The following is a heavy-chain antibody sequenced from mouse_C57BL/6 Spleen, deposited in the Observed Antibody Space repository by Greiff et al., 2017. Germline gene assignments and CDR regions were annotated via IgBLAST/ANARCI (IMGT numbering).Heavy chain of an antibody. CDR1: GYTFTEYT. CDR3: ERHGGAPMVRKWYFDV. CDR2: FYPGSGST. V-gene: IGHV1-62-2*01. Sequence: QVQLQQSGAELVKPGASVKLSCKASGYTFTEYTIHWVKQRPGQGLEWIGWFYPGSGSTNYNEKFKDKATLTADKSSSTVYMELSSLTSEDSAVYFCERHGGAPMVRKWYFDVWGTGTTVTVSS. J-gene: IGHJ1*03. D-gene: IGHD2-1*01.